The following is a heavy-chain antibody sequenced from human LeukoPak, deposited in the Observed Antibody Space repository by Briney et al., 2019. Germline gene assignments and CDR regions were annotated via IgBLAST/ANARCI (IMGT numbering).Heavy chain of an antibody. V-gene: IGHV1-24*01. CDR1: GYTLTELS. J-gene: IGHJ4*02. CDR3: ATFTRGDYYFDY. CDR2: FDPEDGET. Sequence: ASVKVSCKVSGYTLTELSMHWVRQAPGKGLEWMGGFDPEDGETIYAQKFQGRVTMTEDTSTDTAYMELSSLRSEDTAVYYCATFTRGDYYFDYWGQGTLVTVSS. D-gene: IGHD2-21*02.